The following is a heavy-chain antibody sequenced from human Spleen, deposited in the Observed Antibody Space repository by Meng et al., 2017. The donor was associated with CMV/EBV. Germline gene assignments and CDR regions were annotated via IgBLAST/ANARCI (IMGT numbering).Heavy chain of an antibody. V-gene: IGHV3-20*04. CDR3: ARQNRITIFGVVHYGMDV. D-gene: IGHD3-3*01. J-gene: IGHJ6*02. CDR1: GFTFDDYG. Sequence: ETLSLTCAASGFTFDDYGMSWVRQAPGKGLEWVSVINWNGGSTGYADSVKGRFTISRDNAKNSLYLQMNSLRAEDTALYYCARQNRITIFGVVHYGMDVWGQGTTVTVSS. CDR2: INWNGGST.